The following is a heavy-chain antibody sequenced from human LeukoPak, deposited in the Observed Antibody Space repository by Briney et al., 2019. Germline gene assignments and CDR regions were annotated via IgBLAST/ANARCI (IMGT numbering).Heavy chain of an antibody. CDR3: ARELRYDNSDSGAF. J-gene: IGHJ3*01. CDR1: GFTFSSYA. CDR2: VFYGAT. Sequence: GSLRLSCAASGFTFSSYAMSWVRQAPGKGLEWIGTVFYGATQYSPSLRSRVTISIDTSTNQFSLKLTSVTAADTALYYCARELRYDNSDSGAFWGQGTVVTVSS. V-gene: IGHV4-59*12. D-gene: IGHD3-22*01.